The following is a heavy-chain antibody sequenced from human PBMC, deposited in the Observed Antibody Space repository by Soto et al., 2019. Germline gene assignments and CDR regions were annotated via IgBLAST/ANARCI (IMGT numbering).Heavy chain of an antibody. D-gene: IGHD3-10*01. CDR3: ARDFSRGVLDY. J-gene: IGHJ4*02. V-gene: IGHV3-30*01. Sequence: QVQLVESGGGVVQPGRSLRLSCAASGFTFISYAMHWVRQAPGKGLEWVAVISYDGSNKYYADTVKGRFTISRDNSKNKLYVQMISLRAEDTAVYYCARDFSRGVLDYWGQGTLVTVSS. CDR2: ISYDGSNK. CDR1: GFTFISYA.